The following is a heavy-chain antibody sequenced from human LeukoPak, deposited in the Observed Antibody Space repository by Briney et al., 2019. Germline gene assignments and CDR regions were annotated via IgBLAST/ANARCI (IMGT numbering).Heavy chain of an antibody. V-gene: IGHV3-30-3*01. D-gene: IGHD1/OR15-1a*01. J-gene: IGHJ6*02. CDR2: ISYDGSNK. CDR1: GFTFSRYA. CDR3: ARETTQYYYYYGMDV. Sequence: GSLRLSCAASGFTFSRYAMYWVRQAPGKGLEWVAVISYDGSNKYYADSVKGRFTISRDNSKNTLYLQMNSLRAEDTAVYYCARETTQYYYYYGMDVWGQGTTVTVSS.